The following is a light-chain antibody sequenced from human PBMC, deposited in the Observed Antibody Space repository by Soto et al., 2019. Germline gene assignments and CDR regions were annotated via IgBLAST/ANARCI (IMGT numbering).Light chain of an antibody. CDR3: QQSCMSPPT. V-gene: IGKV1-39*01. J-gene: IGKJ1*01. CDR1: QSISNH. CDR2: AAS. Sequence: DIQMTQSPSSLSASVGDRVIITCRASQSISNHLTWYQQKPGKAPKLLIFAASSLQGGVPSRFSGSRSGPDFALTISSLKPEDFATYYCQQSCMSPPTFGQGTKVDIK.